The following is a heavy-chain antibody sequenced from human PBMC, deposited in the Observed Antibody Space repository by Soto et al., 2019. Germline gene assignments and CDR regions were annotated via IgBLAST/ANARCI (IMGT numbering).Heavy chain of an antibody. Sequence: GSLRRSCPASGFTFRHSGMHWVRQPGGKGLEWVALVSHGGANRFYRDSLRCRFTISRGNSKDTLFLQMYSLRPEDTAVYYCARSTGHFLQWGQGRPVTVSS. CDR3: ARSTGHFLQ. D-gene: IGHD4-4*01. V-gene: IGHV3-30*03. CDR1: GFTFRHSG. CDR2: VSHGGANR. J-gene: IGHJ4*02.